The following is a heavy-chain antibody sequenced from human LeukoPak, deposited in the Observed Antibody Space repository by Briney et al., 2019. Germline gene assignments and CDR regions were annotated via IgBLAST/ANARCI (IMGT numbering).Heavy chain of an antibody. CDR2: INHSGST. D-gene: IGHD4-11*01. J-gene: IGHJ4*02. CDR1: GGSFSGYY. Sequence: PSETLSLTCAVYGGSFSGYYWSWIRQPPGKGLEWIGEINHSGSTNYNPSLKSRVTISVDTSKNQFSLKPTSVTAADTAVYYCAREAPNYSYEFDYWGQGTLVTVSS. CDR3: AREAPNYSYEFDY. V-gene: IGHV4-34*01.